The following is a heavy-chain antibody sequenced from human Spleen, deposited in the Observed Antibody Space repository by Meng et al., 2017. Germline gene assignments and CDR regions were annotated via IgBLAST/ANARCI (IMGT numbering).Heavy chain of an antibody. CDR1: GFTFSNYW. CDR2: INQDGSEK. Sequence: GESLKISCAASGFTFSNYWMSWVRQAPGKGLEWVANINQDGSEKYYVDSVKGRFTISRDNAKNSLYLQMNSLRAEDTAVYYCARPRGATLYYFDFWGQGTLVTVSS. J-gene: IGHJ4*02. V-gene: IGHV3-7*01. D-gene: IGHD1-26*01. CDR3: ARPRGATLYYFDF.